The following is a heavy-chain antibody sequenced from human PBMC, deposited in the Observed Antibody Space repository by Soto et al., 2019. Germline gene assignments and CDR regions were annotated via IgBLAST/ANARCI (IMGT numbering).Heavy chain of an antibody. D-gene: IGHD3-3*01. CDR1: RGSICSYY. CDR3: GRNRRGDFWSGYYYYYYGMDV. V-gene: IGHV4-59*01. J-gene: IGHJ6*02. Sequence: SETLSLTCTVSRGSICSYYWSWIRQPPGKGLEWIGYIYYSGSTSYNPSLKSRVTISVDTSKNQFSLKLSSVTAAATAVYYCGRNRRGDFWSGYYYYYYGMDVWDQGTTVTVSS. CDR2: IYYSGST.